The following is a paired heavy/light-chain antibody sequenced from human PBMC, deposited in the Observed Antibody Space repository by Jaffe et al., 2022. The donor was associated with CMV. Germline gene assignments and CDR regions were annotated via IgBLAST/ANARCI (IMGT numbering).Heavy chain of an antibody. J-gene: IGHJ4*02. CDR2: ISYSGSI. V-gene: IGHV4-39*01. D-gene: IGHD1-26*01. CDR1: GDSISGYNKY. Sequence: QLHLQESGPGLVKPSETLSLTCTVSGDSISGYNKYWGWIRQSPEKGLEWIGTISYSGSIYFNPSLRSRVTISVDTSKNQVALSLSSLTAADTAVYYCARRWNSGSYPGGAYFDYWGQGRLVTVSS. CDR3: ARRWNSGSYPGGAYFDY.
Light chain of an antibody. V-gene: IGKV3-11*01. CDR3: QQRSNWPPRPIT. CDR2: DTA. J-gene: IGKJ5*01. Sequence: EIVLTQSPATLALSPGERATLSCRASQSVDTYLAWYQQKPGQAPRLLIYDTAHRATGIPDRFSGDGSGTDFTLTISSLEPEDFAIYYCQQRSNWPPRPITFGQGTRLEIK. CDR1: QSVDTY.